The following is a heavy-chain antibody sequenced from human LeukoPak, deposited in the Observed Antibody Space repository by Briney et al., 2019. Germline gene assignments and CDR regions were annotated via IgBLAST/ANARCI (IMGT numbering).Heavy chain of an antibody. CDR3: ARDLTGGEYFDS. CDR2: ISPSSSYI. J-gene: IGHJ4*02. Sequence: GGSLRLSCATSGFTLSSFKMTWVRQAPGKGLEWVASISPSSSYISYADSLKGRVSVSRDNAKHSVFLQMSSLRAEDTAVYYCARDLTGGEYFDSWGQGTLVSVSS. V-gene: IGHV3-21*01. CDR1: GFTLSSFK. D-gene: IGHD3-16*01.